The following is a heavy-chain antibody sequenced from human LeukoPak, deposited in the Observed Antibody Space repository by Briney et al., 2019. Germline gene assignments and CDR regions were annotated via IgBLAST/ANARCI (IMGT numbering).Heavy chain of an antibody. CDR2: ISYDGSNK. Sequence: PGGSLRLSCAASGFTFSSYGMHWVRQAPGKGLEWVAVISYDGSNKYYADSVKGRFTISRDNSKNTLYLQMNSLRAEDTAVYYCAKDMGSGWGSNVADYWGQGTLVTVSS. J-gene: IGHJ4*02. V-gene: IGHV3-30*18. CDR3: AKDMGSGWGSNVADY. D-gene: IGHD3-16*01. CDR1: GFTFSSYG.